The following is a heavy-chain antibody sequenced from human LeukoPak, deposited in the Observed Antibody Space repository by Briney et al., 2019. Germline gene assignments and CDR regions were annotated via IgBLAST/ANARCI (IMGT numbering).Heavy chain of an antibody. J-gene: IGHJ4*02. V-gene: IGHV3-48*01. D-gene: IGHD3-10*01. CDR1: GFAFNTYS. Sequence: GGSLRLSCAASGFAFNTYSMNWVRQAPGKGLEWLSFISSSSSTIYYADSVKGRFTISRDNAKNSLYLQMNSLRAEDAALYYCARDRGYYFDYWGQGTLVTVSS. CDR3: ARDRGYYFDY. CDR2: ISSSSSTI.